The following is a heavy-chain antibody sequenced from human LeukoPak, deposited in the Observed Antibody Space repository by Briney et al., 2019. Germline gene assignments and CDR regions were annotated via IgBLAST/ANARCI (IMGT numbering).Heavy chain of an antibody. D-gene: IGHD6-19*01. J-gene: IGHJ4*02. CDR2: ISGSGGST. Sequence: GGSLRLSCAASGFTFSSYAMSWVRQAPGKGLEWVSGISGSGGSTYYADSVKGRFTISRDNSKNTLYLQRNSLRAEDTAVYYCAKKRVAVAGTHYFDYWGQGTLVTVSS. CDR3: AKKRVAVAGTHYFDY. CDR1: GFTFSSYA. V-gene: IGHV3-23*01.